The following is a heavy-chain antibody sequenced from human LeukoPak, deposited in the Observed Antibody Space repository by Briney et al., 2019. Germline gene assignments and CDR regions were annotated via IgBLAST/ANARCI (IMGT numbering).Heavy chain of an antibody. V-gene: IGHV4-59*01. D-gene: IGHD6-13*01. CDR3: ARGYSKYYFDY. Sequence: SETLSLTCTVSGGSISSYYWSWIRQPPGKGLEWIGYIYYSGSTNYNPSLKSRVTISVDTSKNQFSLKLSSVTAADTAVYYCARGYSKYYFDYWGQGTLVTVSS. CDR2: IYYSGST. CDR1: GGSISSYY. J-gene: IGHJ4*02.